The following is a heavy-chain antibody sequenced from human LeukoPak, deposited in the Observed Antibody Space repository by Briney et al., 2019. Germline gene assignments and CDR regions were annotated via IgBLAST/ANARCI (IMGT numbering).Heavy chain of an antibody. CDR1: GYTFAGYY. Sequence: ASVKVSCKASGYTFAGYYMHWVRQAPGQGLEWMGWINPNSGGTNYAQKFQGRVTMTRDKSIRTAYMELSRLTSDDTAVYYCARNAVVTVTTSRDWFDPRGQGTLVTVSS. J-gene: IGHJ5*02. D-gene: IGHD4-17*01. CDR3: ARNAVVTVTTSRDWFDP. V-gene: IGHV1-2*02. CDR2: INPNSGGT.